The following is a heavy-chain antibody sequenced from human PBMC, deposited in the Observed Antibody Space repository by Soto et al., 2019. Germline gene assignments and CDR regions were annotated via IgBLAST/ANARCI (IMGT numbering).Heavy chain of an antibody. D-gene: IGHD3-3*01. CDR1: GFTFSSYS. V-gene: IGHV3-21*01. CDR3: ARDSRDFWSGYYPSYYYGMDV. CDR2: ISSSSSYI. J-gene: IGHJ6*02. Sequence: PGGSLRLSCAASGFTFSSYSMNWVRQAPGKGLEWVSSISSSSSYIYYADSVKGRFTISRDNAKDSLYLQMNSLRAEDTAVYYCARDSRDFWSGYYPSYYYGMDVWGQGTTVTVSS.